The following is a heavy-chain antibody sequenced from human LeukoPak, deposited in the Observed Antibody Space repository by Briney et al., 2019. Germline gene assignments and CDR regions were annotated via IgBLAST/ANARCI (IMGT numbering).Heavy chain of an antibody. CDR2: IYPGDSDT. V-gene: IGHV5-51*01. D-gene: IGHD1-26*01. Sequence: GESLKISCKGSGYSFTSYWIGWVRQMPGKGLEWMGIIYPGDSDTRYSPSFQGQVTISADKSISTAYLQWSSLKASDTAIYYCARRGATYLDAFDIWGQGTMVTVSS. CDR3: ARRGATYLDAFDI. J-gene: IGHJ3*02. CDR1: GYSFTSYW.